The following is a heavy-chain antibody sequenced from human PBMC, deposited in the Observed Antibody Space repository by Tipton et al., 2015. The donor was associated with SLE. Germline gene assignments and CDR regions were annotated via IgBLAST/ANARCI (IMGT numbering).Heavy chain of an antibody. Sequence: LSLTCAVYGGSFSGYHWTWVRQAPGKGLEWVAVIWYDGSNKFYADSVKGRFTISRDNSKNTVSLQMNSLRVEDTATYYCAKFEKTTDFYLDSWGQGTLVSVSS. D-gene: IGHD1/OR15-1a*01. CDR2: IWYDGSNK. CDR1: GGSFSGYH. J-gene: IGHJ4*02. V-gene: IGHV3-33*03. CDR3: AKFEKTTDFYLDS.